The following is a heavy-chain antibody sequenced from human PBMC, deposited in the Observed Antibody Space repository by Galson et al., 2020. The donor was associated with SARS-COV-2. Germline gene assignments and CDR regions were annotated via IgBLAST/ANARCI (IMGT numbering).Heavy chain of an antibody. D-gene: IGHD6-19*01. CDR2: IKQDGSEK. J-gene: IGHJ6*02. CDR3: ARVQGHSSGWSYYYYYYGMDV. V-gene: IGHV3-7*01. CDR1: GFTFSSYW. Sequence: GGSLRLSCAASGFTFSSYWMSWVRQAPGKGLEWVANIKQDGSEKYYVDSVKGRFTISRDNAKNSLYLQMNSLRAEDTAVYYCARVQGHSSGWSYYYYYYGMDVWGQGTTVTVSS.